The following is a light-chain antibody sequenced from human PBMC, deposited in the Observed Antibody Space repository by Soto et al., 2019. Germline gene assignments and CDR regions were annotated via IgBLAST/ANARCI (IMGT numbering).Light chain of an antibody. V-gene: IGLV2-11*01. CDR3: CSYSGSYTSV. CDR1: SSDVGTYNY. CDR2: DVS. J-gene: IGLJ2*01. Sequence: QSALTQPRSVSGSPGQSVTISCTGTSSDVGTYNYVSWYQQHPGKAPKLMIYDVSQRPSGVPDRFSGSKSGNTASLTISGLQAEYESEYFGCSYSGSYTSVFGGGTELTVL.